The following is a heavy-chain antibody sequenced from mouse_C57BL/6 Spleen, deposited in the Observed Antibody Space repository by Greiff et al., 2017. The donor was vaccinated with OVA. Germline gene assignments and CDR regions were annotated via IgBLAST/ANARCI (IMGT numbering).Heavy chain of an antibody. J-gene: IGHJ1*03. V-gene: IGHV1-50*01. CDR1: GYTFTSYW. CDR2: IDPSDSYT. CDR3: ARSGYYVYFDV. Sequence: QVQLQQPGAELVKPGASVKLSCKASGYTFTSYWMQWVKQRPGQGLEWIGEIDPSDSYTNYSQKFKGKATLTVDTSSSTAYMQLSSLTSEDSAVYYCARSGYYVYFDVWGTGTTVTVSS. D-gene: IGHD2-3*01.